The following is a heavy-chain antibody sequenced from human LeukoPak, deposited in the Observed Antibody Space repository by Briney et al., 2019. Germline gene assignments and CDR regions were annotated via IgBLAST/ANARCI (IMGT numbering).Heavy chain of an antibody. D-gene: IGHD3-10*01. J-gene: IGHJ4*02. CDR2: NYNSRSA. CDR3: ARAGFGIDY. CDR1: GGSFSSGDYY. V-gene: IGHV4-30-4*08. Sequence: SETLSLTCTVSGGSFSSGDYYWHWIRQPPGKGVEWIAYNYNSRSAYYTPSLKSRVSISVDTSKTQFSLKLSSVTAADTAVYFCARAGFGIDYWGQGTLVTVSS.